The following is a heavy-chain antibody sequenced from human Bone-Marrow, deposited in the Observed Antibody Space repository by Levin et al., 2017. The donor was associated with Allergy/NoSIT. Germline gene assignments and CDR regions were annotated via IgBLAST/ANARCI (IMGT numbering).Heavy chain of an antibody. CDR3: ARERQDRYCSSTSCYEYYYYYMDV. D-gene: IGHD2-2*01. V-gene: IGHV3-72*01. CDR1: GFTFSDHY. Sequence: PGGSLRLSCAASGFTFSDHYMDWVRQAPGKGLEWVGRTRNKANSYTTEYAASVKGRFTISRDDSKNSLYLQMNSLKTEDTAVYYCARERQDRYCSSTSCYEYYYYYMDVWGKGTTVTVSS. J-gene: IGHJ6*03. CDR2: TRNKANSYTT.